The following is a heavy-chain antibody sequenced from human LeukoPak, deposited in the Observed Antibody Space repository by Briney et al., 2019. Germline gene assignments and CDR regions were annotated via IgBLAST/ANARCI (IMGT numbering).Heavy chain of an antibody. CDR3: ARLRGGVQLWGD. V-gene: IGHV4-39*01. CDR2: LTYAGTN. Sequence: SETLSLTCTVSDGSITSDSYSWGWIRQPPGKGLQWIVTLTYAGTNYYNPSLKSRVTMPVDTSKSQFSLKLSSVTATDTAVYYCARLRGGVQLWGDWGQGTLVTVSS. J-gene: IGHJ4*02. CDR1: DGSITSDSYS. D-gene: IGHD5-18*01.